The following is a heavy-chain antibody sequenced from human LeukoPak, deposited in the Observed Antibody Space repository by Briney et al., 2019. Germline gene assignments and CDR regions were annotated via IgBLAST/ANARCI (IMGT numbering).Heavy chain of an antibody. CDR1: GGSFSGYY. V-gene: IGHV4-34*01. J-gene: IGHJ4*02. Sequence: PSETLSLTCAVYGGSFSGYYWSWIRQPPGKGLEWIGEINHSGSTNYNPSLKSRVTISVDTSKNQFSLKLSSVTAADTAVYYCARDGENPHYDYWGQGTRVTVSS. CDR2: INHSGST. CDR3: ARDGENPHYDY. D-gene: IGHD3-10*01.